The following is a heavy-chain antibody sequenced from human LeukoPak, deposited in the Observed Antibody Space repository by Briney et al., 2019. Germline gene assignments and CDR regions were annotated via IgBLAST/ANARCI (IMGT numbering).Heavy chain of an antibody. CDR3: ARDFEAYCGGDCYSGY. D-gene: IGHD2-21*02. CDR1: GYTFTGYA. V-gene: IGHV1-2*06. Sequence: GASVKVSCKASGYTFTGYAMHWVRQAPGQGLEWVGRLDPNSGGTNYAQDFQGRVTITRDTSINTAYMELSRLRSDDTAVYYCARDFEAYCGGDCYSGYWGQGTLVTVSS. CDR2: LDPNSGGT. J-gene: IGHJ4*02.